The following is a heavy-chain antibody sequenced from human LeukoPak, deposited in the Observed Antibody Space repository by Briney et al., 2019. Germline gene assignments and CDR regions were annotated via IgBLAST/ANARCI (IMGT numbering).Heavy chain of an antibody. V-gene: IGHV3-7*01. J-gene: IGHJ2*01. CDR3: ARDQATVTTPTYWYFDL. D-gene: IGHD4-17*01. CDR1: GFTFSSYW. CDR2: IKQDGSEK. Sequence: PGGSLRLSCAASGFTFSSYWMSWVRQAPGKGLEWVANIKQDGSEKYYVDSVKGRFTISRDNAKNTLYLQMDSLRAEDTAVYYCARDQATVTTPTYWYFDLWGRGTLVTVSS.